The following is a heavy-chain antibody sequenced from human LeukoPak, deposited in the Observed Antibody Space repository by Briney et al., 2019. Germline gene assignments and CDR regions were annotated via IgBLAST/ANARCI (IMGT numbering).Heavy chain of an antibody. D-gene: IGHD3-10*01. J-gene: IGHJ4*02. Sequence: GETLKISCKGSEYTFTSYWIGWVRQMPGKGLEWMGIIYPADSRTRYSPSFQGQVTMSADKSISTAYLQWSSLKASDTAMYYCARQEMGASGSRQDYWGQGTLVTVSS. V-gene: IGHV5-51*01. CDR3: ARQEMGASGSRQDY. CDR2: IYPADSRT. CDR1: EYTFTSYW.